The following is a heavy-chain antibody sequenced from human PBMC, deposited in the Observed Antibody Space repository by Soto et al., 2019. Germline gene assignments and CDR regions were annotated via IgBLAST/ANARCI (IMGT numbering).Heavy chain of an antibody. CDR3: ARGGADGFGELLYYYYGMDV. J-gene: IGHJ6*02. D-gene: IGHD3-10*01. V-gene: IGHV1-58*02. CDR1: GFTFTSSA. Sequence: SVKVSCKASGFTFTSSAMQWVRQARGQRLEWIGWIVVGSGNTNYAQKFQERVTITRDMSTSTAYMELSSLRSEDTAVYYCARGGADGFGELLYYYYGMDVWGQGTTVTVSS. CDR2: IVVGSGNT.